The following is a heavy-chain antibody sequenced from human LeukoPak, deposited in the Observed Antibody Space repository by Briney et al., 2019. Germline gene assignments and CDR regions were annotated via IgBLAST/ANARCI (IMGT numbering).Heavy chain of an antibody. CDR2: IYYSGST. J-gene: IGHJ5*02. CDR3: AREVRAPLS. V-gene: IGHV4-39*02. Sequence: SETLSLTCTVSGGSIRSSSYYWGWIRQPPGKGLEWIGSIYYSGSTYYNASLKSRGTISVDTSKNQFSLKLNSVTAADTAVYFCAREVRAPLSWGQGTLVTVSS. D-gene: IGHD2-21*01. CDR1: GGSIRSSSYY.